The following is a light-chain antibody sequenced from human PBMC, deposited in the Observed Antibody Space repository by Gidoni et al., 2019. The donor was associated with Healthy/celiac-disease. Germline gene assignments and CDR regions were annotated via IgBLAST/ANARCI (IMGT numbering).Light chain of an antibody. CDR3: QQYGSSLFT. J-gene: IGKJ3*01. CDR2: GAS. Sequence: EIVLTQSPGTLYLSPGERATLSCRASQSVSSSYLAWYQQKPGQAHRLLIYGASSRSTGIPDRFSGSGSGTDFTLTISRLEPEDFAVYYCQQYGSSLFTFGPGTKVDIK. CDR1: QSVSSSY. V-gene: IGKV3-20*01.